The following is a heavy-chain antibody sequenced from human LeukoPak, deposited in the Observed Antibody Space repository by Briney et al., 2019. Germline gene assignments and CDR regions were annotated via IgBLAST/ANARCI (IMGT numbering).Heavy chain of an antibody. CDR1: GFTFSSYG. Sequence: GRSLRLSCAASGFTFSSYGMHWVRQAPGKGLEWVAVISYDGSNKYYADSVKGRFTISRDNSKNTLYLQMNSLRTEDTAVYFCAREGGDFGAFDVWGQGTMVTVSS. CDR3: AREGGDFGAFDV. CDR2: ISYDGSNK. V-gene: IGHV3-30*03. D-gene: IGHD3-10*01. J-gene: IGHJ3*01.